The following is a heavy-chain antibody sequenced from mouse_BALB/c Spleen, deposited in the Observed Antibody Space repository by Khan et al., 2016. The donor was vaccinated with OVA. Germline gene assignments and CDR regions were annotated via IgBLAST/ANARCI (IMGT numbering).Heavy chain of an antibody. Sequence: VQLQQSGAELVRPGALVKLSCKASGFNIKDYYIHWVKQRPEQGLEWIGWIDPENGETVYDPKFQGKAIIPADTSSNTAYLHLRSLTSEDTAVYYCARSGYSAWFAYWGQGALVTVSS. V-gene: IGHV14-1*02. CDR3: ARSGYSAWFAY. J-gene: IGHJ3*01. CDR2: IDPENGET. CDR1: GFNIKDYY.